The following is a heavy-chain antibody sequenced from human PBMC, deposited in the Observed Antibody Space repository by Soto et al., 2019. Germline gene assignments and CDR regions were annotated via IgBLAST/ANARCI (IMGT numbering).Heavy chain of an antibody. Sequence: EVQLVESGGGLVQPGGSLKLSCAASGFSFSGSPMYWVRQASGKGLEWVGRIRSKANNYATAYAASVKGRFTISRDDSKNTVYLQMNRLKTEDTAVYYCTAADVGPGWFDPWGQGTLVTVSS. V-gene: IGHV3-73*01. J-gene: IGHJ5*02. D-gene: IGHD6-13*01. CDR2: IRSKANNYAT. CDR1: GFSFSGSP. CDR3: TAADVGPGWFDP.